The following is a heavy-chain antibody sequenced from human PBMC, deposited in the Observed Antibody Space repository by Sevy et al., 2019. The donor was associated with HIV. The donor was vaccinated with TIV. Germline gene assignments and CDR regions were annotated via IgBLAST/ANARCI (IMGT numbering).Heavy chain of an antibody. V-gene: IGHV3-23*01. CDR2: ISGSGGST. CDR1: GFTFSSYA. D-gene: IGHD6-13*01. J-gene: IGHJ4*02. CDR3: AKFSASSWYYFDY. Sequence: GGSLRLSCAASGFTFSSYAMSWVRQAPGKGLEWVSAISGSGGSTYYADSVKGRFTISRDNSKNTLYLQMNSLRAEDTAVYYCAKFSASSWYYFDYWGQRTLVTVSS.